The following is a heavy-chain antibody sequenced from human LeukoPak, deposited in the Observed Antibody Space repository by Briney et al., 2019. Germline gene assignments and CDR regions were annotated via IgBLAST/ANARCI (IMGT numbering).Heavy chain of an antibody. Sequence: GSLRLSCAASGFTFSSYNMNWVRQAPGKGLEWIGEINHSGSTNYNPSLKSRVTISVDTSKNQFSLKLSSVTAADTAVYYCARNYYDSSGYPGGFDYWGQGTLVTVSS. CDR1: GFTFSSYN. CDR2: INHSGST. V-gene: IGHV4-34*01. D-gene: IGHD3-22*01. CDR3: ARNYYDSSGYPGGFDY. J-gene: IGHJ4*02.